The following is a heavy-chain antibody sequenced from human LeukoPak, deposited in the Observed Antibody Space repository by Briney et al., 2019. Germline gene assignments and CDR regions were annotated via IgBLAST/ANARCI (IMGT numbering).Heavy chain of an antibody. CDR2: ITTSNYI. CDR3: VREQARAGSFDY. V-gene: IGHV3-21*01. D-gene: IGHD6-19*01. Sequence: GGSLRLSCVVSGFTFSSHSVNWIRQAPGKGLEWVLSITTSNYIFYAESVKGRFTISRDNAKNSLYLQMTSLRAEDTAVYYCVREQARAGSFDYWGQGTLVTVSS. CDR1: GFTFSSHS. J-gene: IGHJ4*02.